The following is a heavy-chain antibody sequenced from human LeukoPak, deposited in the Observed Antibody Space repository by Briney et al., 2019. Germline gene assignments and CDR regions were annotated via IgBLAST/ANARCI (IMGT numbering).Heavy chain of an antibody. D-gene: IGHD6-13*01. Sequence: GGSLRLSCAASGFTFDDYDMHWVRHAPGKGLEWVYLISGDGGSTYYADSVKGRFNISRDNRKNSLYLQRNSLRTEDTAVYYCGKGANIAGHWGQGTLVTVSS. CDR2: ISGDGGST. V-gene: IGHV3-43*02. CDR3: GKGANIAGH. CDR1: GFTFDDYD. J-gene: IGHJ4*02.